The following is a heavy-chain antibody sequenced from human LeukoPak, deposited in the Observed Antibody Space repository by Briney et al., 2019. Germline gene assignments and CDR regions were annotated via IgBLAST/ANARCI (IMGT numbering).Heavy chain of an antibody. CDR3: ARRDYYYYYMDV. Sequence: SETLSLTCTDSGGSISSSSYYWGWIRQPPGKGLEWIGSIYYSGSTYYNPSLKSRVTISVDTSKNQFSLKLSSVTAADTAVYYCARRDYYYYYMDVWGKGTTVTVSS. CDR2: IYYSGST. CDR1: GGSISSSSYY. V-gene: IGHV4-39*01. J-gene: IGHJ6*03.